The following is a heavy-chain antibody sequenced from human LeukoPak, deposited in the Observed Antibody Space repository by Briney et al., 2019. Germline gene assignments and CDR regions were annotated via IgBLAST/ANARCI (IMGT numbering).Heavy chain of an antibody. J-gene: IGHJ4*02. CDR1: GFTFSSHS. CDR3: ARMSGSRLPGY. D-gene: IGHD3-3*01. Sequence: GGSLRLSCAASGFTFSSHSMNWVRQTPGKGLEWVSYISSGSSARYYADSVKGRFTISRDDARNSLYLQMNSLRAEDTAVYYCARMSGSRLPGYWGQGTLITVSS. V-gene: IGHV3-48*01. CDR2: ISSGSSAR.